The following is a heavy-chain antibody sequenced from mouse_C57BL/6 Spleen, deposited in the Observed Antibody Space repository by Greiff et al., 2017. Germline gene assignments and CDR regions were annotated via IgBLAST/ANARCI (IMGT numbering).Heavy chain of an antibody. V-gene: IGHV1-42*01. D-gene: IGHD1-1*01. J-gene: IGHJ1*03. Sequence: VQLQQSGPELVRPGSSVKISCKASGYSFTGYYMNWVKQSPEQSLEWIGEINPSTGGTTYNQKFKAKATLTVDKSSSTAYMQLKSLTSEDSAVYYCARGPTVVATRWYFDVWGTGTTVTVTS. CDR1: GYSFTGYY. CDR3: ARGPTVVATRWYFDV. CDR2: INPSTGGT.